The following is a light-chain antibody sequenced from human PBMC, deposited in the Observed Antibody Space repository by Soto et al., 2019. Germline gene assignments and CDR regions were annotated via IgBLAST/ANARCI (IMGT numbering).Light chain of an antibody. J-gene: IGLJ1*01. Sequence: QSVLTQPASVSGSPGQSITISCTGTSSDVGGYNYVSWYQQHPGKAHKLMIYDVSNRPSGVSNRFSGSKSGNTASLTISGLQAEDEADYYCSSYTSSSTLNYGFGTGTKVTV. V-gene: IGLV2-14*01. CDR2: DVS. CDR3: SSYTSSSTLNYG. CDR1: SSDVGGYNY.